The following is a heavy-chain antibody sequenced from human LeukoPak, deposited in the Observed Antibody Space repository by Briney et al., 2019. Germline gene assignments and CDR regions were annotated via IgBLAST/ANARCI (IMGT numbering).Heavy chain of an antibody. CDR1: GGSFSGYY. CDR2: INHSGST. J-gene: IGHJ4*02. Sequence: TSETLSLTCAVYGGSFSGYYWSWIRQPPGKGLEWIGEINHSGSTNYNPSLKSRVTISLDTSKNQFSLKLSSVTAADTAVYYCARRSSGWKNWGQGTLVTVSS. D-gene: IGHD6-19*01. V-gene: IGHV4-34*01. CDR3: ARRSSGWKN.